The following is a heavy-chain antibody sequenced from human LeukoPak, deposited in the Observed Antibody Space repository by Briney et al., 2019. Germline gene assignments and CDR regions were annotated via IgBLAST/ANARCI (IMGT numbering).Heavy chain of an antibody. Sequence: GGSLRLSCAASGFTFSSYAMSWVRQAPGKGLEWVSYISSSSGTIYYADSVKGRFTISRDNAKNSLYLQMNSLRAEDTAVYYCAREVDFQHWGQGTLVTVSS. V-gene: IGHV3-48*01. J-gene: IGHJ1*01. CDR3: AREVDFQH. CDR1: GFTFSSYA. CDR2: ISSSSGTI. D-gene: IGHD2-15*01.